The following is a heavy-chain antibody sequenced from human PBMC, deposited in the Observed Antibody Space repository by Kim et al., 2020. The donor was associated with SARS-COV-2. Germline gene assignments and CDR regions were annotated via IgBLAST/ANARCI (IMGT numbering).Heavy chain of an antibody. J-gene: IGHJ6*02. V-gene: IGHV3-21*01. CDR3: ARGLGGDSTDYYYYYGMDV. CDR2: ISSSSSYI. CDR1: GFTFSSYS. Sequence: GGSLRLSCAASGFTFSSYSMNWVRQAPGKGLEWVSSISSSSSYIYYADSVKGRFTISRDNAKNSLYLQMNSLRAEDTAVYYCARGLGGDSTDYYYYYGMDVWGQGTTVTVSS. D-gene: IGHD2-21*02.